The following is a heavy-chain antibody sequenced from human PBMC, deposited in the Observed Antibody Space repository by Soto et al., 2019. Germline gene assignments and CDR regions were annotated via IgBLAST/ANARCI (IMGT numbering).Heavy chain of an antibody. Sequence: EVQLVESGGGLVKPGGSLRLSCAASGFTFSTYSMNWVRQAPGKGLEWISSISSSGGSLSHAESVKGRFTISRDNAKNSMYLQMDSLRAEETAVYYCARGRSINTNMDYRGQGTLVTVSS. CDR3: ARGRSINTNMDY. V-gene: IGHV3-21*01. CDR1: GFTFSTYS. CDR2: ISSSGGSL. D-gene: IGHD2-2*01. J-gene: IGHJ4*02.